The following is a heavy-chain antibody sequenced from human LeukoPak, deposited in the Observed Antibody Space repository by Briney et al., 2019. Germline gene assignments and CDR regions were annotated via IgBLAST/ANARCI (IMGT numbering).Heavy chain of an antibody. CDR1: GGSFSGYY. V-gene: IGHV4-34*01. CDR2: INRSGST. D-gene: IGHD6-13*01. CDR3: ARASSSHLVY. Sequence: SETLSLTCAVYGGSFSGYYWSWIRQPPGKGLEWIGEINRSGSTNYNPSLKSRVTISVDTSKNQFSLKLSSVTAADTAVYYCARASSSHLVYWGQGTLVTVSS. J-gene: IGHJ4*02.